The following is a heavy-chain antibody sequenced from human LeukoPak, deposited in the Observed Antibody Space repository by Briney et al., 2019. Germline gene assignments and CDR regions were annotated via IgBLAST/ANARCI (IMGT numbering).Heavy chain of an antibody. CDR1: GGSISSGGYY. CDR3: AKTVPPRGMDV. D-gene: IGHD4-17*01. Sequence: SQTLSLTCTVSGGSISSGGYYWSWLRQHPGTGLEWIGYIHYSGSTYYNPSLKSRVTISVDTSKNQFSLKLSSVTAADTAVYYCAKTVPPRGMDVWGQGTTVTVSS. V-gene: IGHV4-31*03. J-gene: IGHJ6*02. CDR2: IHYSGST.